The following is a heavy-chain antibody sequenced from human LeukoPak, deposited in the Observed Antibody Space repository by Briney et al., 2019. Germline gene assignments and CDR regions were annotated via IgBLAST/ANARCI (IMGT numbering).Heavy chain of an antibody. CDR2: VWHDGSNR. J-gene: IGHJ4*02. CDR3: ARELFGSGSCPDY. D-gene: IGHD3-10*01. V-gene: IGHV3-33*01. CDR1: GFTFSSYA. Sequence: GRSLRLSCTAPGFTFSSYAIHWIRQAPGKGLEWVALVWHDGSNRYYADSVKGRFTISRDNSKNTVYLQMNSLRAEDTAVYYCARELFGSGSCPDYWGQGTMVTVSS.